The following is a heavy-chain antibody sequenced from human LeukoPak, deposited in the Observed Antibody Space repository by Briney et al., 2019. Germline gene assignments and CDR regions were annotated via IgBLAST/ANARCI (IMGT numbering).Heavy chain of an antibody. CDR1: GLTFRSYW. V-gene: IGHV3-7*01. D-gene: IGHD5-24*01. Sequence: GGSLRLSCAVSGLTFRSYWMSWVRQAPGKGGEWVAHINQGGSEKYFVDSVRGGFTVARENAKKLLHMQMDTLRADDTAVYYCARERDGRFFDYWGQGTLVTVSS. CDR3: ARERDGRFFDY. CDR2: INQGGSEK. J-gene: IGHJ4*02.